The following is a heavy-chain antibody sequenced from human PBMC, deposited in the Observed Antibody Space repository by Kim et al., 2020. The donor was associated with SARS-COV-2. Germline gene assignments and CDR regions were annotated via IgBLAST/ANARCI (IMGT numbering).Heavy chain of an antibody. CDR1: GFTFSSYS. CDR3: ARDPVLGSSSPNWFDP. D-gene: IGHD6-6*01. J-gene: IGHJ5*02. Sequence: GGSLRLSCAASGFTFSSYSMNWVRQAPGKGLEWVSSISSSSSYIYYADSVKGRFTISRDNAKNSLYLQMNGLRAEDTAVYYCARDPVLGSSSPNWFDPWGQGTLVTVSS. V-gene: IGHV3-21*01. CDR2: ISSSSSYI.